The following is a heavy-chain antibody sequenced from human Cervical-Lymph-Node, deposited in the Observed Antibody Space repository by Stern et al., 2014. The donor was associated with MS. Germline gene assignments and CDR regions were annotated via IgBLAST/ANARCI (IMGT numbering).Heavy chain of an antibody. Sequence: VQMVESGAEVKKTGASVKVSCKTSGYTFTSDDINWVRQAYGQGLEWMGWMNPDSGDTGYAQKFQGRLTITRDTSISTAYMELTTLRSEDTAVYYCTKAWDSWGQGTLVIVSS. V-gene: IGHV1-8*01. CDR1: GYTFTSDD. J-gene: IGHJ4*02. CDR2: MNPDSGDT. CDR3: TKAWDS.